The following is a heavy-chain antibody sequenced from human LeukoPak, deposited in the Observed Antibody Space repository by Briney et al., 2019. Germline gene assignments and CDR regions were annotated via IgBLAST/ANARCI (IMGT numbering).Heavy chain of an antibody. V-gene: IGHV3-21*01. CDR3: ARDSREQQLINDY. CDR1: GFTFSSYS. J-gene: IGHJ4*02. D-gene: IGHD6-13*01. Sequence: GGSLRLSCAASGFTFSSYSMNWVRQAPGKGLEWVSSISSSSSYIYYADSVKGRFTISRDNAKNSLYLQMNSLRAEDTAVYYCARDSREQQLINDYWGQGTLVTVSS. CDR2: ISSSSSYI.